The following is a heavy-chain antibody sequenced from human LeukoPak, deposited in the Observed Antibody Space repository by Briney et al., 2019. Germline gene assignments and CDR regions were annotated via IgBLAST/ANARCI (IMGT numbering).Heavy chain of an antibody. D-gene: IGHD6-19*01. J-gene: IGHJ6*03. CDR2: ISGSGDST. V-gene: IGHV3-23*01. CDR1: GFTFTDSY. Sequence: GGSLGLSCAASGFTFTDSYMTWVRQAPGKGLEWVSAISGSGDSTHYADSVKGRFTISRDNSKNTLFLQMNSLRADDTAVYYCAKGGIAVASTSYYYYMDVWGKGTTVTISS. CDR3: AKGGIAVASTSYYYYMDV.